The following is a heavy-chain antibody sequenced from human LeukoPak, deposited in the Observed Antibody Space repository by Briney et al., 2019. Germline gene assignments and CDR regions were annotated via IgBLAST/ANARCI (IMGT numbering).Heavy chain of an antibody. J-gene: IGHJ6*02. D-gene: IGHD2-2*01. CDR1: GYTFTGYY. CDR2: INPNSGGT. V-gene: IGHV1-2*02. Sequence: ASVKVSCKASGYTFTGYYMHWVRQAPGQGLEWMGWINPNSGGTNYAQKFQGRVTMTRDTSISTAYMELSRLRSDDTAVYYCATPGPEIVLVAAATYGMDVWGQGTTVTVSS. CDR3: ATPGPEIVLVAAATYGMDV.